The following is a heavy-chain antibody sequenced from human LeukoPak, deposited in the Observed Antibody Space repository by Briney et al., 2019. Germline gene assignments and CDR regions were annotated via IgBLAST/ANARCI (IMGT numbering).Heavy chain of an antibody. V-gene: IGHV4-34*01. CDR1: GGSFSGYY. J-gene: IGHJ4*02. CDR2: INHSGST. Sequence: PSETLSLTCAVYGGSFSGYYWSWIRQPPGKGLEWIGEINHSGSTNYNPSLKSRVTISVDTSKNQFSLKLSSVTAADTAVYYCARGRYGWLPFDYWGQGTLVTVSS. CDR3: ARGRYGWLPFDY. D-gene: IGHD3-16*01.